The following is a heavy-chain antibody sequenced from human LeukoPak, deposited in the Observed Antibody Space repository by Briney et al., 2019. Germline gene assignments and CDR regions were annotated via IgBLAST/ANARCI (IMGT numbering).Heavy chain of an antibody. CDR1: GYTFTGYY. CDR3: ARPRSSWYSDAFDI. J-gene: IGHJ3*02. CDR2: INPKGGGT. V-gene: IGHV1-2*02. Sequence: ASVKVSCKTSGYTFTGYYIHWVRQAPGQGLEWMGWINPKGGGTNYAQKFQGSVTMSRDTSISTAYMELRRLRSDDTAVYYCARPRSSWYSDAFDIWGQGTMVTVSS. D-gene: IGHD6-13*01.